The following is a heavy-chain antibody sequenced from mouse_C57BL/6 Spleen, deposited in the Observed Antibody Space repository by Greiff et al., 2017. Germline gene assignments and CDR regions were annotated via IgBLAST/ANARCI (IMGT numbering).Heavy chain of an antibody. J-gene: IGHJ3*01. D-gene: IGHD4-1*01. V-gene: IGHV1-81*01. CDR1: GYTFTSYG. CDR3: AREGLTGTRFAY. Sequence: VKLQQSGAELARPGASVKLSCKASGYTFTSYGISWVKQRTGQGLEWIGEIYPRSGNTYYNEKFKGKATLTADKSSSTAYMELRSLTSEDSAVYFCAREGLTGTRFAYWGQGTLVTVSA. CDR2: IYPRSGNT.